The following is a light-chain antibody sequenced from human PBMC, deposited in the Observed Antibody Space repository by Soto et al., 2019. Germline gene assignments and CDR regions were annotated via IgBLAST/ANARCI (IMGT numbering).Light chain of an antibody. J-gene: IGLJ1*01. CDR1: SSNIGAEYD. CDR3: SSYSISDTPYV. CDR2: GDN. Sequence: QSVLTQPPSVSGAPGQRVAISCTGSSSNIGAEYDVHWYQQLPGTAPKRLIYGDNNRPSGVPDRFSGSKSGTSASLAITGLQPEDEADYYCSSYSISDTPYVFGGGTKATVL. V-gene: IGLV1-40*01.